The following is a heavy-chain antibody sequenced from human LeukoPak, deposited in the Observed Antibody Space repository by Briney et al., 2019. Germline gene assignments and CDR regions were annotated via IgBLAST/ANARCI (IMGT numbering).Heavy chain of an antibody. V-gene: IGHV3-48*01. Sequence: GGSLRLSCAASGFTFSSYSMNWVRQARGKGLEGVSYISSSSSTIYYADYVKGRFTISRDNDKNSLYLQINSLRAEDTAVYYCARVLDGYSSSWPFFECWGQGTLVTVSS. D-gene: IGHD6-13*01. CDR2: ISSSSSTI. J-gene: IGHJ4*02. CDR1: GFTFSSYS. CDR3: ARVLDGYSSSWPFFEC.